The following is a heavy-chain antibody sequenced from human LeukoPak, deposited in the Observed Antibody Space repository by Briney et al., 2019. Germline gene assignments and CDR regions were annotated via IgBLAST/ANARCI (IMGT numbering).Heavy chain of an antibody. V-gene: IGHV4-59*01. Sequence: SETLSLTCTVSGGSISSYYWSWIRQPPGKGLEWLGYIYYSGSTDYNPSLKSRVTISVDTSKNQFSLRVSSVTAADTAVYYCARGPPLDYWGQGTLVTVSS. CDR2: IYYSGST. J-gene: IGHJ4*02. CDR1: GGSISSYY. CDR3: ARGPPLDY.